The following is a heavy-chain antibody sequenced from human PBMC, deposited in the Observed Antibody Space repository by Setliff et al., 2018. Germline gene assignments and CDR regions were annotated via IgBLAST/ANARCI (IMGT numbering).Heavy chain of an antibody. J-gene: IGHJ4*02. CDR2: IKQDGSEK. V-gene: IGHV3-7*01. CDR3: ARDGGEY. Sequence: LRLSCAASGFTFSTYSMNWVRQAPGKGLEWVANIKQDGSEKYYVDSVKGRFTISRDNAKNSLYLQMNSLRAEDTTVYYCARDGGEYWGQGTLVTVSS. D-gene: IGHD3-16*01. CDR1: GFTFSTYS.